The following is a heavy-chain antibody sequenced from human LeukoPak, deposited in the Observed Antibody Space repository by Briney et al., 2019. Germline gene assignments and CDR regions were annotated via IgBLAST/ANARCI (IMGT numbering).Heavy chain of an antibody. J-gene: IGHJ4*02. CDR1: GFTFSSYW. V-gene: IGHV3-7*01. CDR3: ARAGGYFYFDY. CDR2: IKEDGSEK. Sequence: GGSLRLSCAASGFTFSSYWMSWVRQAPGKGLEWVANIKEDGSEKYYVDSVKGRLTISRDNAKNSLYLQMNSLRAEDTAVYYCARAGGYFYFDYCGQGTLVTVSS. D-gene: IGHD1-26*01.